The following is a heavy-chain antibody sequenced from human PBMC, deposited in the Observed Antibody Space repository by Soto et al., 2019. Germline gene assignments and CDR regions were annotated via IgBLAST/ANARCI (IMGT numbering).Heavy chain of an antibody. J-gene: IGHJ4*02. D-gene: IGHD1-26*01. CDR3: ARDRPSYGRNFDY. CDR1: GGSVSSDSW. CDR2: IYHSGRT. Sequence: QVQLQESGPGVVKPSGPLSLTCAVSGGSVSSDSWWSWVRLPPGRGLEWIGEIYHSGRTNYNPSLKSRVTISLDKSKNQLSLILNSVTAADTAVYYCARDRPSYGRNFDYWGQGTLVTVSS. V-gene: IGHV4-4*02.